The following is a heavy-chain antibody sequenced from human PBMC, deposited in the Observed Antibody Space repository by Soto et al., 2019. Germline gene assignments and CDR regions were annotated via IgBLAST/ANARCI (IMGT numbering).Heavy chain of an antibody. J-gene: IGHJ4*02. D-gene: IGHD3-3*01. CDR1: GYTFTGDD. Sequence: GASVNVSCKASGYTFTGDDINWVRQATGRGLEWRGWMNPNSGNTGYAQKFQGRVTINTNPTISTAYMQLSSLRSEDTAVYYGARGLNRWDDCWSGLTGGQGTLVTVSS. CDR3: ARGLNRWDDCWSGLT. V-gene: IGHV1-8*01. CDR2: MNPNSGNT.